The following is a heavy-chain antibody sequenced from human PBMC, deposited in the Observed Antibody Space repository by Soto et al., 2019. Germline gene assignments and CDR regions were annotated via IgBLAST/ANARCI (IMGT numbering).Heavy chain of an antibody. CDR2: IFNSGTT. CDR3: AKSGYCSGGSCYAYFDY. Sequence: SETLSLTCSVSGASTVSHYHWTWIRQPPGKGLEWMGYIFNSGTTFYNPSLTSRLSISMDTSGNHFSLELRSVTAADTAVYYCAKSGYCSGGSCYAYFDYWGQGTLVTVSS. D-gene: IGHD2-15*01. V-gene: IGHV4-31*02. CDR1: GASTVSHYH. J-gene: IGHJ4*02.